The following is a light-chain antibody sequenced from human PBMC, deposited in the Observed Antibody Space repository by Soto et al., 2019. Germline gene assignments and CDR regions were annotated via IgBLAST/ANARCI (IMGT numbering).Light chain of an antibody. Sequence: QSFLTQPASVSSSPGQSITIACTGTSSDVGGYNYVSWYQQHPGKAPKLMIYEVSNRPSGVSNRFSGSKSGNTASLTISGLQAEDEADYYCSSYTSSSTPYVFGTGTKVTVL. CDR2: EVS. CDR1: SSDVGGYNY. V-gene: IGLV2-14*01. J-gene: IGLJ1*01. CDR3: SSYTSSSTPYV.